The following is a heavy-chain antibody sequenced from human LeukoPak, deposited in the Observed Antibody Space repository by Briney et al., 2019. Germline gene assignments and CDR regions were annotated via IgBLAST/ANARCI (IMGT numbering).Heavy chain of an antibody. Sequence: SETLSLICSVSGGPVSSGRYYWGCIRQPPGKRLQWFGYIYYSATTNYMPSLKSRVTISVDASKNKCSVKLNSVTAADTALYYCARDEAVAAIGLGFGVSPDVCGQGTTVTVSS. CDR3: ARDEAVAAIGLGFGVSPDV. CDR2: IYYSATT. J-gene: IGHJ6*02. V-gene: IGHV4-61*01. CDR1: GGPVSSGRYY. D-gene: IGHD2-15*01.